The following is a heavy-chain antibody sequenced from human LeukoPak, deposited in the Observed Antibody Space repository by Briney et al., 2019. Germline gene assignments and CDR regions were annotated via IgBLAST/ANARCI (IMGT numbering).Heavy chain of an antibody. Sequence: PGGSLRLSCVASGFTFNNYDMSWVRQAPGKGLEWVSAISGSGGSTYYADSVKGRFTVSRDDPHNTLYLQMNSVRAEDTAVYFCARGGVDHYGSGTYYLMYYFDHWGQGALVTVSS. CDR3: ARGGVDHYGSGTYYLMYYFDH. CDR1: GFTFNNYD. V-gene: IGHV3-23*01. D-gene: IGHD3-10*01. CDR2: ISGSGGST. J-gene: IGHJ4*02.